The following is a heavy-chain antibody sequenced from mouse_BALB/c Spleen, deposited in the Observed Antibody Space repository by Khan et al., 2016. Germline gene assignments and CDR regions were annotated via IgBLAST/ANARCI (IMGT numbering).Heavy chain of an antibody. V-gene: IGHV6-6*02. Sequence: EVKLEVSGGGLVQPGGSMKLSCVASGFTFSNYWMNWVRQSPEKGLEWVAEIRLKSNNYATHYAESVKGRLTISRDDSKSSVYLQMNNLRAEDTGIYYCLSGHYAMDFWGQGTSVTVSS. CDR2: IRLKSNNYAT. J-gene: IGHJ4*01. CDR3: LSGHYAMDF. CDR1: GFTFSNYW.